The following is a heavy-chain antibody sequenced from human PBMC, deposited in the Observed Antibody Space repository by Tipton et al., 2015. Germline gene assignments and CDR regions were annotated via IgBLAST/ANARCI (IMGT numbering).Heavy chain of an antibody. CDR1: SDSISKYY. CDR2: IHNSGNT. V-gene: IGHV4-59*12. CDR3: TTTQGY. D-gene: IGHD2-15*01. J-gene: IGHJ4*02. Sequence: TLSLTCSISSDSISKYYWSWIRQPPGKGLECIGYIHNSGNTDYNPSLKSRVTMSVDTSKNPFSLKLSSVTAADTAVYYCTTTQGYWGQGPLVTVSS.